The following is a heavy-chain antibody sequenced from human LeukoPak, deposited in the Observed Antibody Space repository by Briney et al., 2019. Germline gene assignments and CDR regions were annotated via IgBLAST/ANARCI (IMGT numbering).Heavy chain of an antibody. CDR3: ASDSSSWYGDWFDP. CDR2: INRSGST. Sequence: SETLSLTCAVYGGSFSGYYWSWIRQPPGKGLEWIGEINRSGSTNYNPSLKSRVTISVDTSKNQFSLKLSSVTAADTAVYYCASDSSSWYGDWFDPWGQGTLVTVSS. J-gene: IGHJ5*02. V-gene: IGHV4-34*01. CDR1: GGSFSGYY. D-gene: IGHD6-13*01.